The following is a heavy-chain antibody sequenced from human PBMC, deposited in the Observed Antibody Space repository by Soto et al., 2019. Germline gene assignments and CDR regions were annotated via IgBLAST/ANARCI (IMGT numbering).Heavy chain of an antibody. V-gene: IGHV3-48*03. D-gene: IGHD6-19*01. CDR3: AREGSETYIDGFDV. J-gene: IGHJ3*01. CDR2: ISSSGSSI. CDR1: GFTFSIYE. Sequence: GGSLRLSCAPSGFTFSIYEMNWVRQAPGKGLEWVSYISSSGSSIYYADSVKGRFTISRDNAENSLYLQMNSLRAEDTAVYYCAREGSETYIDGFDVWGQGTMVTVSS.